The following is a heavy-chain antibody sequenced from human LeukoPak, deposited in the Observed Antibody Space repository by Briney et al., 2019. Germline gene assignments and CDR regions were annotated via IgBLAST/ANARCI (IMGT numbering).Heavy chain of an antibody. D-gene: IGHD2/OR15-2a*01. CDR1: GFTFGTYG. CDR3: ARDSTRILGLFDY. Sequence: GGSLRLSCASSGFTFGTYGMNWVRQAPEKGLEWVSYISSRSDSENYADSVKGRFTISRDNIRNLLYLQMNSLRAEDTAVYFCARDSTRILGLFDYWGQGTLLTISS. J-gene: IGHJ4*02. CDR2: ISSRSDSE. V-gene: IGHV3-48*01.